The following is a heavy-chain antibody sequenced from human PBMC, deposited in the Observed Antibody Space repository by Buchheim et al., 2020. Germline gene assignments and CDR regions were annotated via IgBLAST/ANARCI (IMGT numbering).Heavy chain of an antibody. V-gene: IGHV4-59*01. CDR1: GGSISSYY. CDR3: ARDDSYGDDAFDI. CDR2: IYYSGST. D-gene: IGHD5-18*01. Sequence: QVQLQESGPGLVKPSETLSLTCTVSGGSISSYYWSWIRQPPGKGLGWIGYIYYSGSTNYNPSLKSRVTISVDTSKNQFSLKLSSVTAADTAVYYCARDDSYGDDAFDIWGQGT. J-gene: IGHJ3*02.